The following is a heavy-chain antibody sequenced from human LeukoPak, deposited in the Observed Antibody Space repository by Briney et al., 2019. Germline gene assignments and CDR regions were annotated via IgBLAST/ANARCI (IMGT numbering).Heavy chain of an antibody. CDR2: MSPNSGNT. CDR1: GYIFSSND. V-gene: IGHV1-8*01. CDR3: ARATYYDFWSGYYITGRGDFDY. D-gene: IGHD3-3*01. J-gene: IGHJ4*02. Sequence: ASVKVSCKASGYIFSSNDINWVRQATGQGLEWMGWMSPNSGNTGYAQKFQGRVTMTRNTSISTAYMELSSLRSEDTAVYYCARATYYDFWSGYYITGRGDFDYWGQGTLVTVSS.